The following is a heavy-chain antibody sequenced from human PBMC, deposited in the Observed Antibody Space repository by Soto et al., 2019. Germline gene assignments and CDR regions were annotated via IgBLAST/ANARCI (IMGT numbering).Heavy chain of an antibody. CDR1: GGSISSGDYY. V-gene: IGHV4-30-4*01. D-gene: IGHD6-13*01. J-gene: IGHJ4*02. CDR3: ARAAMGGSSWPFDY. Sequence: SGTLSLTCTVSGGSISSGDYYWSWIRQPPGKGLEWIGYIYYSGSTYYNPSLKSRVTISVDTSKNQFSLKLSSVTAADTAVYYCARAAMGGSSWPFDYWGQGTLVTVSS. CDR2: IYYSGST.